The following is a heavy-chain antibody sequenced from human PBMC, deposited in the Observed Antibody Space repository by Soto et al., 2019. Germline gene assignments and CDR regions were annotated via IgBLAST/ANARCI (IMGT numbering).Heavy chain of an antibody. CDR1: GFTFSSYA. CDR3: ARDRRRYGDYPFDY. Sequence: GGSLRLSCAASGFTFSSYAMHWVRQAPGKGLEWVAVISYDGSNKYYADSVKGRSTISRDNSKNTLYLQMNSLRAEDTAVYYCARDRRRYGDYPFDYWGQGTLVTVSS. D-gene: IGHD4-17*01. V-gene: IGHV3-30-3*01. CDR2: ISYDGSNK. J-gene: IGHJ4*02.